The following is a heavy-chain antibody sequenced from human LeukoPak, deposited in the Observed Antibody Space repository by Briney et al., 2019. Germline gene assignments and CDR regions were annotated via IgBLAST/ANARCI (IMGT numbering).Heavy chain of an antibody. CDR2: ISDDSSFT. D-gene: IGHD2-15*01. CDR1: GLRFPGFA. Sequence: GGPLNLSGEAPGLRFPGFALNWFGKPQGKGLECFSPISDDSSFTYYADSVKGRSAISRDDSKNTLYLQMNNLKVEDTAVYYCAKGRCSGVGCDSFHSWGQGALVTVSS. J-gene: IGHJ4*02. CDR3: AKGRCSGVGCDSFHS. V-gene: IGHV3-23*01.